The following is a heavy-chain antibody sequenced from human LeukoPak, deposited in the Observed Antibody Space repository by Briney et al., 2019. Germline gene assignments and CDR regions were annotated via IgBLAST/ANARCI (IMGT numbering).Heavy chain of an antibody. CDR3: ARVLGAHRYGSIDH. CDR2: INPSSGST. Sequence: ASVKVSCKASGYTFTTYYMHWVRQAPGQGLEWMGIINPSSGSTSYAQKFQGRVSMTRDTSTSTVYMELSSLRSEDTAIYYCARVLGAHRYGSIDHWGQGTLVTVSS. CDR1: GYTFTTYY. J-gene: IGHJ4*02. D-gene: IGHD5-18*01. V-gene: IGHV1-46*01.